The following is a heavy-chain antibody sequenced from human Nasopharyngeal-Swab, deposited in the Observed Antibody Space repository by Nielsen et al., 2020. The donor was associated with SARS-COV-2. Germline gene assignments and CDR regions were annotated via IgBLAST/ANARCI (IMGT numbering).Heavy chain of an antibody. D-gene: IGHD3-22*01. CDR3: ARDPLNYYDSSGYYYVIPGAFDI. CDR1: GFTFSSYW. V-gene: IGHV3-7*03. Sequence: GESLKISCAASGFTFSSYWMSWVRQAPGKGLEWVANIKQDGSEKYYVDSVKGRFTISRDNAKNSLYLQMNSLRAEDTAMYYCARDPLNYYDSSGYYYVIPGAFDIWGQGTMVTVSS. J-gene: IGHJ3*02. CDR2: IKQDGSEK.